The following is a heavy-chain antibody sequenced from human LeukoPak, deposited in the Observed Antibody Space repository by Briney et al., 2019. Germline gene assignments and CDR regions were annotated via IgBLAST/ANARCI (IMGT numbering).Heavy chain of an antibody. D-gene: IGHD6-13*01. J-gene: IGHJ4*02. CDR2: ISDGDTTI. V-gene: IGHV3-48*03. CDR1: GFSFSSYQ. CDR3: ARGHGTSWFPFDS. Sequence: PGGSLRLSCTGSGFSFSSYQMNWVRQAPGKGLEWVSHISDGDTTIYYADSVKGRFTISRDDAKSSLHLEMKSLRAEDTAIYYCARGHGTSWFPFDSWGQGTLVTVSS.